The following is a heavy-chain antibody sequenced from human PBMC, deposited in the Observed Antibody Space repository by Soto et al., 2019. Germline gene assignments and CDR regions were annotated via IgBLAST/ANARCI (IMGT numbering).Heavy chain of an antibody. CDR1: GYTLTELS. J-gene: IGHJ3*02. Sequence: ASVKVSCKVSGYTLTELSMHWVRQAPGKGLEWMGGFDPEDGETIYAQKFQGRVTMTGDTSTDTAYMELSSLRSEDAAVYCGASHDYDSSGYYFDAVDIWGQGTMVTVSS. V-gene: IGHV1-24*01. CDR3: ASHDYDSSGYYFDAVDI. D-gene: IGHD3-22*01. CDR2: FDPEDGET.